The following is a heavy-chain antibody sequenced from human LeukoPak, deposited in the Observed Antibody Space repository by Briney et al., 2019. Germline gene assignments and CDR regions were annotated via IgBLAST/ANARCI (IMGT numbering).Heavy chain of an antibody. CDR2: MNPNSGNT. CDR3: VRRGAQNAFDI. CDR1: GYTFTSYD. D-gene: IGHD3-16*01. J-gene: IGHJ3*02. Sequence: ASVKVSCKASGYTFTSYDINWVRQATGQGLEWMGWMNPNSGNTGYAQKFQGRVTITRNTSISTAYMVLSSLRPDDTAVYYCVRRGAQNAFDIWGQGTMVTVSS. V-gene: IGHV1-8*03.